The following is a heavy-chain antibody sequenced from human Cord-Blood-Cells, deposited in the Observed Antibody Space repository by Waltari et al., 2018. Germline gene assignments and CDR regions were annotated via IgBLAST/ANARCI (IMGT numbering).Heavy chain of an antibody. D-gene: IGHD6-13*01. CDR2: IYYSGST. V-gene: IGHV4-39*01. Sequence: QLQLQESGPGLVKPSETLSLTCPVSGGSISSSSYYWGWIRQPPGKGLEWIGSIYYSGSTYYNPSLKSRVTISVDTSKNQFSLKLSSVTAADTAVYYCARPYSSSWYRGYFDYWGQGTLVTVSS. CDR3: ARPYSSSWYRGYFDY. J-gene: IGHJ4*02. CDR1: GGSISSSSYY.